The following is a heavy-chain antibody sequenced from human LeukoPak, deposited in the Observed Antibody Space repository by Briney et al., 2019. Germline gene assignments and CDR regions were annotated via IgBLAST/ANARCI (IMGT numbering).Heavy chain of an antibody. CDR3: AKDPGPEWDAFDI. CDR2: ISYDGSNK. Sequence: GKSLRLSCAASGFTVSSYGMHWVRQAPGRGLDWVAVISYDGSNKYYADSVKGRFTISRDNSKNTLYLQMNSLRAEDTALYYCAKDPGPEWDAFDIWGQGTMVTVSS. CDR1: GFTVSSYG. J-gene: IGHJ3*02. D-gene: IGHD1-14*01. V-gene: IGHV3-30*18.